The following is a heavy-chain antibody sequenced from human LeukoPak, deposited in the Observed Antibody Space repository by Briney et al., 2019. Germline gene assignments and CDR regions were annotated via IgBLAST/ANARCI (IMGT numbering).Heavy chain of an antibody. J-gene: IGHJ3*02. CDR2: IYYSGNT. Sequence: SQTLSLTCTVSGGSISSGGYYWSWIRQHQGKGLEWIGYIYYSGNTYYNPSLKSRVTISVDTSKNQFSLKLSSVTAADTAVYYCARDFDSSGTDAFDIWGQGTMVTVSS. CDR3: ARDFDSSGTDAFDI. D-gene: IGHD3-22*01. V-gene: IGHV4-31*03. CDR1: GGSISSGGYY.